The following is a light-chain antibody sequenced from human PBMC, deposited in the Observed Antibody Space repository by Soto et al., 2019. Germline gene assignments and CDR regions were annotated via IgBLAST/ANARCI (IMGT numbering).Light chain of an antibody. J-gene: IGKJ1*01. CDR3: QKYNSSPRT. Sequence: DIPMTQSPSSLSASVGDRVTITCRASQGISNYLAWYQQKPGKVPKLLIYGASTLQSGVPSRFSGSGSGTNFTLTISSLQPEDIATYYCQKYNSSPRTFGQGTKVEIK. V-gene: IGKV1-27*01. CDR2: GAS. CDR1: QGISNY.